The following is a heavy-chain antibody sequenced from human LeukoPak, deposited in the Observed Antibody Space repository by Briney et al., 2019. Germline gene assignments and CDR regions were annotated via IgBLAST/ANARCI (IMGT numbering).Heavy chain of an antibody. J-gene: IGHJ4*02. D-gene: IGHD3-10*01. CDR3: VKYGGDHGSVSSYYFDY. V-gene: IGHV3-64D*06. CDR1: GFTFSRYA. Sequence: PGGSLRLSCSASGFTFSRYAMHWVRQAPGKGLEYVSAISSNGGTTYYADSVKGRFTISRDNSKNTLYLQMSSLRAEDTAVYYCVKYGGDHGSVSSYYFDYWGQGVLVTVAS. CDR2: ISSNGGTT.